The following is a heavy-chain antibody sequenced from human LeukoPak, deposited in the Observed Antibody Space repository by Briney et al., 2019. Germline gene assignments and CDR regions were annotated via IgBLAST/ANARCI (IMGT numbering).Heavy chain of an antibody. CDR2: ISSNGGST. J-gene: IGHJ4*02. D-gene: IGHD6-19*01. CDR3: AREGYSSGHWYYFDY. CDR1: GFAFSSYA. V-gene: IGHV3-64*01. Sequence: GGSLRLSCAASGFAFSSYAMHCVRQGPGKGLEYVSAISSNGGSTYYANSVKGRFTISRDNSKNTLYLQMGSLRAEDMAVYYCAREGYSSGHWYYFDYWGQGTLVTVSS.